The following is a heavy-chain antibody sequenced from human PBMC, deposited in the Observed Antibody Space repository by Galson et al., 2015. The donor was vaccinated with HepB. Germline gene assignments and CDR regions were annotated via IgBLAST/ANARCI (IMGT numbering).Heavy chain of an antibody. D-gene: IGHD3-10*01. V-gene: IGHV3-30*18. CDR1: GFTFSSYG. Sequence: SLRLSCAASGFTFSSYGMHWVRQAPGKGLEWVALISYDGNNKYYTDSVKGRFTISRDNSKNTLYLQMNSLRAEDTAVYYCAKRHRRGGLGQVGGAFDIWGQGTMVTVSS. CDR2: ISYDGNNK. J-gene: IGHJ3*02. CDR3: AKRHRRGGLGQVGGAFDI.